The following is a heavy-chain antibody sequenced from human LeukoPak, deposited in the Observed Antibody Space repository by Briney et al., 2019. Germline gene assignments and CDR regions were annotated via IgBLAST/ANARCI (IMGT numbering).Heavy chain of an antibody. CDR3: TKDIMYYYDFKSGYFDI. D-gene: IGHD3-22*01. Sequence: PGGSLRLSCAASGFTFADYAMHWVRQAPGKGLEWVSFISGDAATTYYADSVKGRFIISRDNSRSALYLEINNLRLDDVALYYCTKDIMYYYDFKSGYFDIWGQGTLVTVSS. J-gene: IGHJ4*02. CDR1: GFTFADYA. CDR2: ISGDAATT. V-gene: IGHV3-43*02.